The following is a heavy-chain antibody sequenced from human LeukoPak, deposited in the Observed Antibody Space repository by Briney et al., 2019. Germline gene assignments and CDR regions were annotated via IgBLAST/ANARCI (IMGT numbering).Heavy chain of an antibody. CDR3: ARGHSYEWFD. J-gene: IGHJ4*02. CDR2: ISHNENT. D-gene: IGHD2-8*01. CDR1: DGSISSDW. V-gene: IGHV4-4*02. Sequence: PSETLSLTCAVSDGSISSDWWSWVRQPPGKGLEWIGEISHNENTNYSPSLKSRVTISVDKSKKHFSLKLSSVTAADTAVYYCARGHSYEWFDWGQGTLVTVSS.